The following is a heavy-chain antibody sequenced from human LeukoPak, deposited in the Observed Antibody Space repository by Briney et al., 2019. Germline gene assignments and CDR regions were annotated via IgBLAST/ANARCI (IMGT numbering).Heavy chain of an antibody. CDR2: ISAYNGNT. CDR1: GYTFTSYG. J-gene: IGHJ6*04. V-gene: IGHV1-18*04. Sequence: GASVKVSCKASGYTFTSYGISWVRQAPGQGLEWMGWISAYNGNTNYAQKLQGRVTMTTDTSTSTAYMELRSLRSDDTAVYCCARGRPSYYYYGMDVWGKGTTVTVSS. CDR3: ARGRPSYYYYGMDV.